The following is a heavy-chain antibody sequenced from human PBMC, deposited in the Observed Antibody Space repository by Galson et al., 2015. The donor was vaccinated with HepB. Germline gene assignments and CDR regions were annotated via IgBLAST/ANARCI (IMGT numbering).Heavy chain of an antibody. CDR1: GYSFTSYW. CDR2: IDPSDSYT. CDR3: ASSLYSSGRPGEEGLDV. J-gene: IGHJ6*04. Sequence: QSGAEVKEPGESLKISCKASGYSFTSYWITWVRQMPGKGLEWMGRIDPSDSYTNYSPSFQGHVTISAVKSISTAYLQWSSLKASDTAMYYCASSLYSSGRPGEEGLDVWGKGTTVTVSS. V-gene: IGHV5-10-1*01. D-gene: IGHD6-25*01.